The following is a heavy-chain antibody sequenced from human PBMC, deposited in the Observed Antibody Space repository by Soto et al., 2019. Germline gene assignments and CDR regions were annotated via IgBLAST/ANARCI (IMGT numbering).Heavy chain of an antibody. D-gene: IGHD1-26*01. CDR1: GGTFTNNA. Sequence: QVQLVQSGAEVKKPGSSVKVSCKASGGTFTNNAVSWVRQAPGQGLEWMGGITPLFGTATYAQKFQGRVKITADKSTNTAYMELSSLTSEDTAIYYCARGSYSGSFGAAGSWGQGTLVSVSS. CDR2: ITPLFGTA. J-gene: IGHJ5*02. V-gene: IGHV1-69*06. CDR3: ARGSYSGSFGAAGS.